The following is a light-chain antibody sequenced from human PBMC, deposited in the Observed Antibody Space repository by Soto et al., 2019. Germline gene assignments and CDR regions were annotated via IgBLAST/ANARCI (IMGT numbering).Light chain of an antibody. J-gene: IGLJ2*01. Sequence: SYELTQPPSVSVAPGKTAMIACGGDNIGSKTVHWYQQKPGQAPVLVISYDSDRPLGIPERISGSNSGNTATLTISRVEAGDEADYYCQVWDSSTDHVEFGGGTKVTVL. CDR2: YDS. CDR3: QVWDSSTDHVE. CDR1: NIGSKT. V-gene: IGLV3-21*04.